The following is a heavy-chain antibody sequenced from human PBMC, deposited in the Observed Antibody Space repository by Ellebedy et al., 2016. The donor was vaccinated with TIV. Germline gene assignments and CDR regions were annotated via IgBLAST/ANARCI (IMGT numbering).Heavy chain of an antibody. Sequence: GESLKISXAASGFTFSSYGMHWVRQAPGKGLEWVAVIWYDGSNKYYADSVKGRFTISRDNSKNTLYLQMNSLRAEDTAVYYCATDGYNSRYWGQGTLVTVSS. J-gene: IGHJ4*02. D-gene: IGHD5-24*01. CDR3: ATDGYNSRY. V-gene: IGHV3-33*01. CDR1: GFTFSSYG. CDR2: IWYDGSNK.